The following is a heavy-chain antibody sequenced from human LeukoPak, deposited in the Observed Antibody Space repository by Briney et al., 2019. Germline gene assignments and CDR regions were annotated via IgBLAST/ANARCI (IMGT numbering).Heavy chain of an antibody. CDR1: GFTFSNYA. CDR3: ATVPSSSSNRILSPLGY. CDR2: ISYDGSNT. D-gene: IGHD6-6*01. Sequence: GGSLRLSCAASGFTFSNYAIHWVRQAPGKGLEWVAVISYDGSNTYYADSVKGRFTISRDNSKNTLFLQMNSLRAEDTAVYYCATVPSSSSNRILSPLGYWGQGTLVTVSS. V-gene: IGHV3-30-3*01. J-gene: IGHJ4*02.